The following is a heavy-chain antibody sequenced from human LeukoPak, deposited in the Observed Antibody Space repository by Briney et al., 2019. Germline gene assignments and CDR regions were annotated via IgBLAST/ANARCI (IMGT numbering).Heavy chain of an antibody. CDR3: ARDVAGGYFDY. V-gene: IGHV4-59*12. Sequence: KPSETLSLTCTVSGGSISSYYWSWIRQPPGKGLEWIGYIYYSGTTNYNPSLKSRVTMSVDTSKNQFSLKLSSVTAADTAVYYCARDVAGGYFDYWGQGTLVTVSS. J-gene: IGHJ4*02. CDR2: IYYSGTT. CDR1: GGSISSYY.